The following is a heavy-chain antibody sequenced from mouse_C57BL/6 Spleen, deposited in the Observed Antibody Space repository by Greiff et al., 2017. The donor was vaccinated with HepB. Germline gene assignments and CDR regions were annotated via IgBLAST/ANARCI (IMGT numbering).Heavy chain of an antibody. CDR3: ARSYDYDRDYAMDY. CDR1: GYTFTSYT. J-gene: IGHJ4*01. Sequence: QVQLQQSGAELARPGASVKMSCKASGYTFTSYTMHWVKQRPGQGLEWIGYINPSSGYTKYNQKFKDKATLTADKSSSTAYMQLSSLTSEDSAVYYCARSYDYDRDYAMDYWGQGTSVTVSS. D-gene: IGHD2-4*01. V-gene: IGHV1-4*01. CDR2: INPSSGYT.